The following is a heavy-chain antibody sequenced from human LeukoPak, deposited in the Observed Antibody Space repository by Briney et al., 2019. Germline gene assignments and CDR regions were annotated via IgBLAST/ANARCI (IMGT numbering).Heavy chain of an antibody. CDR1: GFTFSSYA. CDR2: ISGSGDST. J-gene: IGHJ5*02. Sequence: GGSLRLSCAASGFTFSSYAMTWVRQAPGKGLEWVSAISGSGDSTYYADSVKGRFTISRDNSKSTLYLQMNSLRAEDTALHYCAKTYYDFWSGYYGGWFDPWGQGTLVTVAS. D-gene: IGHD3-3*01. CDR3: AKTYYDFWSGYYGGWFDP. V-gene: IGHV3-23*01.